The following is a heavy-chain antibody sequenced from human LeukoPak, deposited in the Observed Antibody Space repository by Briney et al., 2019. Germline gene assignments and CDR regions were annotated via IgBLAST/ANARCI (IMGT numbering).Heavy chain of an antibody. J-gene: IGHJ6*02. CDR3: ARRKYYYDSSGAYGMDV. V-gene: IGHV5-51*01. CDR1: GYSFTSYW. D-gene: IGHD3-22*01. Sequence: GESLQISCKGSGYSFTSYWIGWVRQMPGKGLEWMGIIYPGDSDTRYSPSFQGQVTISADKSISTAYLQWSSLKASDTAMYYCARRKYYYDSSGAYGMDVWGQGTTVTVSS. CDR2: IYPGDSDT.